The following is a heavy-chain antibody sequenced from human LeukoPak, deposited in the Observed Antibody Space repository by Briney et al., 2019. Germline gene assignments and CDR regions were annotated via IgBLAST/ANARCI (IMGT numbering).Heavy chain of an antibody. CDR1: GFTFSSYG. CDR2: ISYDGSNK. J-gene: IGHJ4*02. Sequence: GGSLRLSCAASGFTFSSYGMHWVRQAPGEGLEWVAVISYDGSNKYYADSVKGRFTISRDNAQDSMYLEMNSLRVEDTAVYYCARGNWGTYYFDYWGQGILVTVSS. CDR3: ARGNWGTYYFDY. D-gene: IGHD7-27*01. V-gene: IGHV3-30*03.